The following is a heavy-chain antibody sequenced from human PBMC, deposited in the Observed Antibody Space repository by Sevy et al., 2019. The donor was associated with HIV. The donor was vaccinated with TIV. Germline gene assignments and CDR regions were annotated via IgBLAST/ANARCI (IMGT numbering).Heavy chain of an antibody. CDR3: ARALYDYICGSYPLYYFDY. CDR2: INHSGRT. J-gene: IGHJ4*02. CDR1: GGSFSGYY. Sequence: SETLSLTCAVYGGSFSGYYWSWIRQPPGKGLEWIGEINHSGRTNYNPSLKSRVTISVDTSKNQFSLKLSSVTAADTAVYYCARALYDYICGSYPLYYFDYWGQGTLVTVSS. D-gene: IGHD3-16*01. V-gene: IGHV4-34*01.